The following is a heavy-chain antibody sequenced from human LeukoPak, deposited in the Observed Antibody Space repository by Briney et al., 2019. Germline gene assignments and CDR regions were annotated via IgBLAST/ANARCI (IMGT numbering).Heavy chain of an antibody. CDR2: INPNSGGT. Sequence: ASVKVSCKASGYTFTGYYMHWVRQAPGQGLEWMGWINPNSGGTNYAQKFQGRVTMTRDTSISTAYMELSRLRSDDTAVYYCARVRVKQWLVFDYYYYYMDVWGKGTTVTISS. V-gene: IGHV1-2*02. D-gene: IGHD6-19*01. J-gene: IGHJ6*03. CDR1: GYTFTGYY. CDR3: ARVRVKQWLVFDYYYYYMDV.